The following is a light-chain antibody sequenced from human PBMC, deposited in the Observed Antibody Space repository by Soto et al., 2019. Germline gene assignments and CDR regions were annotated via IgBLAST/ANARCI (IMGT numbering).Light chain of an antibody. CDR1: NGDVGSYDL. CDR2: EVN. V-gene: IGLV2-23*02. J-gene: IGLJ2*01. CDR3: CSYAGGNTLI. Sequence: QSVLTQPACVSGSPGQSITISCTGTNGDVGSYDLVSWYQQYPGKAPKLIIYEVNKRPSGVSNRFSGAKSGNTASLTISGLQTEDEADYDCCSYAGGNTLIFGGGTKVTVL.